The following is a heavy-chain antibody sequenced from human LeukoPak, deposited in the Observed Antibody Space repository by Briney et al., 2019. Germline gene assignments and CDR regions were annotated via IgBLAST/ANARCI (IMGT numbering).Heavy chain of an antibody. D-gene: IGHD3-10*01. Sequence: GGSLRLSCAASGFTFSSYSMNWVRQAPGKGLEWVSSISSSSSYIYYADSVKGRFTISRDNAKNSLYLQMNSLRAEDTAVYYCARQRFYGSGSYFLYYYYYMDVWGKGTTVTVSS. CDR3: ARQRFYGSGSYFLYYYYYMDV. J-gene: IGHJ6*03. CDR2: ISSSSSYI. V-gene: IGHV3-21*01. CDR1: GFTFSSYS.